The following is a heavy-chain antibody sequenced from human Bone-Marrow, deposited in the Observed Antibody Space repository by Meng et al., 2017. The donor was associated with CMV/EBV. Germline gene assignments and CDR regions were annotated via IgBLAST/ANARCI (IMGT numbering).Heavy chain of an antibody. Sequence: SLKISCAASGFTFSSYEMNWVRQAPGKGLEWDSYLSSSGSTIYYADSVKARFTISRDNAKNSLYLHMNSLRAEDTAVYYCARDRLVMDFWSGFVYWGQGTLVTVSS. V-gene: IGHV3-48*03. CDR3: ARDRLVMDFWSGFVY. D-gene: IGHD3-3*01. CDR1: GFTFSSYE. J-gene: IGHJ4*02. CDR2: LSSSGSTI.